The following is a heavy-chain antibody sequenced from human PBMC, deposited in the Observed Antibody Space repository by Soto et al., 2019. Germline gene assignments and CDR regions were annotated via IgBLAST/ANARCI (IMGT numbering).Heavy chain of an antibody. CDR2: INPSSGET. D-gene: IGHD6-13*01. J-gene: IGHJ5*02. CDR3: ARDWYPRFEP. V-gene: IGHV1-18*01. Sequence: QIRLVQSGGEVRTPGASVKVSCKASGYTFSSYVITWVRQAPGQGLAWLGWINPSSGETNYAQKFQGRVTVTTDTSTTTGYMDLRNLTFDDTAVYYCARDWYPRFEPGGQGTLVTVSS. CDR1: GYTFSSYV.